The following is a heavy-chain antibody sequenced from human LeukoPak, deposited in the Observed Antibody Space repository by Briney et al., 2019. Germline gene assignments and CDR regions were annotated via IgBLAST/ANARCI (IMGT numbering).Heavy chain of an antibody. CDR2: IIPIFGTA. CDR3: ARDSGSYYGWFDP. V-gene: IGHV1-69*13. Sequence: SVKVSCKASGGTFSSYAISWVRQTPGQGLEWMGGIIPIFGTANYAQKFQGRVTITADESTSTAYMELSSLRSEDTAVYYCARDSGSYYGWFDPWGQGTLVTVSS. D-gene: IGHD1-26*01. CDR1: GGTFSSYA. J-gene: IGHJ5*02.